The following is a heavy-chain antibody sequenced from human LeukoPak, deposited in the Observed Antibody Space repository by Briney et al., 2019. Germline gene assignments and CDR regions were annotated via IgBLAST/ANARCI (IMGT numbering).Heavy chain of an antibody. D-gene: IGHD7-27*01. V-gene: IGHV4-39*01. CDR2: IYYSGKM. CDR3: ARHDASTGDYVGRCFDF. CDR1: GGSINNSNYY. J-gene: IGHJ4*02. Sequence: SETLSLTCTVSGGSINNSNYYWAWIRQPPGKGLEWIGSIYYSGKMYFNPSLKSRVTISADTSKNHFSLKLGSVTAADTAMFYCARHDASTGDYVGRCFDFWGQGTLVTVSS.